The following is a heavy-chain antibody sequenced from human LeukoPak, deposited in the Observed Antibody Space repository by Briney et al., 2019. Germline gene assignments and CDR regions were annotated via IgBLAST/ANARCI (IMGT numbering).Heavy chain of an antibody. CDR3: ARGEAAALDFYYYYMDV. CDR2: MNPNSGDT. CDR1: GYTFTSYD. V-gene: IGHV1-8*01. J-gene: IGHJ6*03. Sequence: ASVKVSCKASGYTFTSYDINWVRQATGQGLEWMGWMNPNSGDTGYAQKFQGRVTMTRNTSISTAYMELSSLRSEDTAVYYCARGEAAALDFYYYYMDVWGKGTTVAISS. D-gene: IGHD6-13*01.